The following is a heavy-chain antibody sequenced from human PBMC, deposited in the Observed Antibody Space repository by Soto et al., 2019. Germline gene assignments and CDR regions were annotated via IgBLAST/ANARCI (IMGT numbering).Heavy chain of an antibody. J-gene: IGHJ6*02. V-gene: IGHV4-31*03. CDR1: GGSISCGGYY. D-gene: IGHD3-22*01. Sequence: SETLSLTCTVSGGSISCGGYYWSWIRQHPGKGLEWIGYIYYSGSTYYNPSLKSRVTISVDTSKNQFSLKLSSVTAADTAVYYCARERNYDSSGYSYYYGMDVWGQGTTVTVSS. CDR3: ARERNYDSSGYSYYYGMDV. CDR2: IYYSGST.